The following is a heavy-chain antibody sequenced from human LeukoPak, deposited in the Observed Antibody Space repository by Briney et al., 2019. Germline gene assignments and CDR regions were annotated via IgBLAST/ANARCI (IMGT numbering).Heavy chain of an antibody. J-gene: IGHJ4*02. CDR1: GGSISSSTSGWGWY. CDR2: IYYSGST. CDR3: ARRKERIVAAGSGRYFDY. Sequence: SETLSLTCTVSGGSISSSTSGWGWYWGWIRQPPGKGLEWIGSIYYSGSTYYNPSLKGRVTISVDRSKNQFSPKLSSVTAADTAVYYCARRKERIVAAGSGRYFDYWGQGTLVTVSS. V-gene: IGHV4-39*07. D-gene: IGHD6-13*01.